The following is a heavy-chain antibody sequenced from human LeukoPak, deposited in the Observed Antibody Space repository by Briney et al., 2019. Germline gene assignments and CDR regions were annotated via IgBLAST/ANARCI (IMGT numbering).Heavy chain of an antibody. CDR1: GGTFSSYA. CDR3: AKANGGPSVVAATHFDY. J-gene: IGHJ4*02. Sequence: ASVKVSCKASGGTFSSYAISWVRQAPGQGLEWMGGIIPIFGTANYAQKFQGRVTITADKSTSTAYMELNSLRAEDTAVYYCAKANGGPSVVAATHFDYWGQGTLVTVSS. V-gene: IGHV1-69*06. CDR2: IIPIFGTA. D-gene: IGHD2-15*01.